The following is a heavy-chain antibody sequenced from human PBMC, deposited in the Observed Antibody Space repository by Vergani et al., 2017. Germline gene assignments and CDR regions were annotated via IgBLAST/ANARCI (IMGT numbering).Heavy chain of an antibody. D-gene: IGHD3-9*01. V-gene: IGHV1-46*03. CDR3: ARGDYGILTVYRY. CDR1: GYTFSNYY. CDR2: INPSGGHT. J-gene: IGHJ4*02. Sequence: QVQVVQSGAEVKKSGASVKVSCKTSGYTFSNYYMHWVRQAPGQGLEWMGIINPSGGHTNYAQKFQGRVTMTRDTSTSTVYMELGSLRSEDTAIYYCARGDYGILTVYRYWGQGTLVTVSA.